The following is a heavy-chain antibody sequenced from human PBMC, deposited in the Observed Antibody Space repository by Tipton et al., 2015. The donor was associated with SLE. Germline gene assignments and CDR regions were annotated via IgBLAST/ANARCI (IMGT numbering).Heavy chain of an antibody. J-gene: IGHJ2*01. V-gene: IGHV3-7*03. CDR3: AKDLAGAATQRVYFDL. Sequence: SLRLSCAASGFTFSDYWMTWVRQAPGKGLEWVANIKQDGSDKSSVDSVRGRFTISRDNSKNTLYLQMNSLRAEDTAVYYCAKDLAGAATQRVYFDLWGRGTLVTVSS. CDR1: GFTFSDYW. CDR2: IKQDGSDK. D-gene: IGHD1-26*01.